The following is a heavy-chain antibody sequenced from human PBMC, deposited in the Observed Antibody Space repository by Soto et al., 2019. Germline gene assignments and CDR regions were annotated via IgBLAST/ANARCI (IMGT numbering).Heavy chain of an antibody. D-gene: IGHD6-6*01. CDR3: ARNGTYSSSLSQYSGMDV. CDR2: IVPMFGTA. Sequence: SVKVSCKASGGTFANFIMNWVRQTPGQGLEWMGGIVPMFGTATYAEKFKGRVTISATESTSTAYMELTSLRSEDTAVYYCARNGTYSSSLSQYSGMDVCGQGTTFTVSS. CDR1: GGTFANFI. J-gene: IGHJ6*01. V-gene: IGHV1-69*13.